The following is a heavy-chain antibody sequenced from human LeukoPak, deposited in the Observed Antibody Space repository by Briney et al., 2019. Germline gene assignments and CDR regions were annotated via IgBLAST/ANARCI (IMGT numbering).Heavy chain of an antibody. D-gene: IGHD6-13*01. J-gene: IGHJ4*02. CDR2: VSAYNGNT. CDR3: ARDEGGRAASGPYYFDY. V-gene: IGHV1-18*01. Sequence: CKPSGYTFTGCGMSGVRKPHGKGLVGPGRVSAYNGNTNYAQKLQGRVTMTTDTSTSTAYMELRSLRADDTAVYYCARDEGGRAASGPYYFDYGEQGSLVTVSS. CDR1: GYTFTGCG.